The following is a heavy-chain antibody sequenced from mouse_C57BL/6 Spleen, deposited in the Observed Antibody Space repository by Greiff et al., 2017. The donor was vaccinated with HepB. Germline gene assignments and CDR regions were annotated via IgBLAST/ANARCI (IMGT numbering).Heavy chain of an antibody. CDR3: AIVPACSSIYWYFDV. D-gene: IGHD1-1*01. Sequence: VQLQQSGAELARPGASVKMSCKASGYTFTSYTMHWVKQRPGQGLEWIGYINPSSGYTKYNQKFKDKATLTADKSSSPAYMKLSSLTSEDSAVYDGAIVPACSSIYWYFDVWGKGTTVTVSS. CDR2: INPSSGYT. V-gene: IGHV1-4*01. CDR1: GYTFTSYT. J-gene: IGHJ1*03.